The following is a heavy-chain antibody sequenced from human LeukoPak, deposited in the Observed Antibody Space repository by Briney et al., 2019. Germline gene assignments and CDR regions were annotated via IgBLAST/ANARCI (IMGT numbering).Heavy chain of an antibody. D-gene: IGHD3-22*01. CDR2: IYYSGST. CDR1: GGSISSGDYY. V-gene: IGHV4-30-4*01. Sequence: SETLSLTCTVSGGSISSGDYYWSWIRQPPGKGLEWIGYIYYSGSTYYNPSLKSRVTISVDTSKNQFSLKLSSVTAADTAVYYCARETHYYDSSGYPVLNAFDIWGQGTMVTVSS. CDR3: ARETHYYDSSGYPVLNAFDI. J-gene: IGHJ3*02.